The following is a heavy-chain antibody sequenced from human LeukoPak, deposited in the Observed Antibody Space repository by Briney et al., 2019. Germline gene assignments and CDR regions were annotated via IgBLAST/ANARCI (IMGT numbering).Heavy chain of an antibody. Sequence: PGGSLRLSSAASGFTFSSYSMIWVRQPPGKGLEWVSYISINRSSMYHADSVKGRFTISRDNTKKSLRLQMNSLRAKHTALYYCARGEEYSSSLYQCDYWGQGTLVTVSS. CDR3: ARGEEYSSSLYQCDY. J-gene: IGHJ4*02. CDR2: ISINRSSM. CDR1: GFTFSSYS. D-gene: IGHD6-13*01. V-gene: IGHV3-48*01.